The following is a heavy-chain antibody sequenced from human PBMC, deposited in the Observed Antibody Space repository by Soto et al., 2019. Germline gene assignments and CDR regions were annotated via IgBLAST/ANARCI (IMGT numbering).Heavy chain of an antibody. V-gene: IGHV4-4*02. D-gene: IGHD6-19*01. Sequence: QVQLQESGPGLVKPSGTLSLTCAVSGDYISNSRWWTWVRQPPGKGLELIGDIFHSGDTNYNPSLKSRVVISVDKSQNQFSLKVSSVTAADTAVYYCAYSTGWYRHDVWGQGTLVTVSS. J-gene: IGHJ3*01. CDR3: AYSTGWYRHDV. CDR1: GDYISNSRW. CDR2: IFHSGDT.